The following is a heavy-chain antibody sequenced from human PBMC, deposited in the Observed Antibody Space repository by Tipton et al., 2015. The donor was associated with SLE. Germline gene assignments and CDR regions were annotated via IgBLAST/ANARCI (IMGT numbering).Heavy chain of an antibody. D-gene: IGHD2-15*01. CDR3: ARHLAPLRSYYYGMDV. CDR1: GFTFNTFE. J-gene: IGHJ6*02. V-gene: IGHV3-48*03. Sequence: SLRLSCAASGFTFNTFEMNWVRQAPGKGLVWISHISSSGRTINYAESVKGRFTISRDNANNSLYLQMDSLRAEDTAVYYCARHLAPLRSYYYGMDVWGRGTTVTVSS. CDR2: ISSSGRTI.